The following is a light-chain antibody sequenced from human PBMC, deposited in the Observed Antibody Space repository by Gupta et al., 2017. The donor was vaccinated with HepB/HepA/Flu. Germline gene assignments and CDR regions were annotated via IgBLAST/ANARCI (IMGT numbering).Light chain of an antibody. CDR2: ATS. CDR3: RQYYGSPST. J-gene: IGKJ1*01. V-gene: IGKV1-8*01. CDR1: QGISSY. Sequence: AIRVAQAPASFSASPGDRVTITCRASQGISSYLAWYQQKPGKAPKLLIYATSTLQSGVPSRFSGSGSGTDFTLTISCLQSEDFATYYCRQYYGSPSTFGQGTKVEVK.